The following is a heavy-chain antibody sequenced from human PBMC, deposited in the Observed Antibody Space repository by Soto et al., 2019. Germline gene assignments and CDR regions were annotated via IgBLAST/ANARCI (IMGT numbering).Heavy chain of an antibody. CDR3: ARDRGIPPLDY. CDR2: TYNSGST. Sequence: PSLTCSLSGGSISSGDHYQTCIRQLPGKGLEWIGYTYNSGSTYYNPSLKSRVTISVDTSKNQFSLKLSSVTAADTAVYYWARDRGIPPLDYWGQGSLVTASS. CDR1: GGSISSGDHY. J-gene: IGHJ4*02. D-gene: IGHD1-20*01. V-gene: IGHV4-30-4*01.